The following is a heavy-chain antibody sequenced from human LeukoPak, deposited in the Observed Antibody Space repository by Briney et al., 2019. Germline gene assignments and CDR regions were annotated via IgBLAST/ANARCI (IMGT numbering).Heavy chain of an antibody. CDR3: AKDSVIAAAGIRVFDY. CDR2: ISYDGSNK. J-gene: IGHJ4*02. CDR1: GFTFSSYG. D-gene: IGHD6-13*01. Sequence: GGSLRLSCAASGFTFSSYGMHWVRQAPGKGLEWVAVISYDGSNKYYADSVKGRFTISRDNSKNTLYLQMNSLRAEDTAVYYCAKDSVIAAAGIRVFDYWGQGTLVTVSS. V-gene: IGHV3-30*18.